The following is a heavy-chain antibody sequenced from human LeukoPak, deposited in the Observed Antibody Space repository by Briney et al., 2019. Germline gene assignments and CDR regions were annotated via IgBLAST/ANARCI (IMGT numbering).Heavy chain of an antibody. D-gene: IGHD3-16*01. J-gene: IGHJ6*03. V-gene: IGHV3-33*06. CDR2: IWYDGSNE. CDR3: AKALGGNYYYYMDV. CDR1: GLTFSSYG. Sequence: GGSLRLSCAASGLTFSSYGMHWVRQAPGKGLEWVAVIWYDGSNEYYADSVKGPFTISRDNSKNTLYLQMNSLRAEDTAVYYCAKALGGNYYYYMDVWGKGTTVTVSS.